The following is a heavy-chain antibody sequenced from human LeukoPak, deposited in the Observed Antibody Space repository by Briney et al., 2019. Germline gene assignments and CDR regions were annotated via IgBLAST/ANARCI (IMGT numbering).Heavy chain of an antibody. CDR2: INHSGST. Sequence: SETLSLTCTVSGGSISSSSYYWGWIRQPPGKGLEWIGEINHSGSTNYNPSLKSRVTISVDTSKNQFSLKLSSVTAADTAVYYCARAVTMIRGVYGQNWFDPWGQGALVTVSS. D-gene: IGHD3-10*01. CDR1: GGSISSSSYY. CDR3: ARAVTMIRGVYGQNWFDP. J-gene: IGHJ5*02. V-gene: IGHV4-39*07.